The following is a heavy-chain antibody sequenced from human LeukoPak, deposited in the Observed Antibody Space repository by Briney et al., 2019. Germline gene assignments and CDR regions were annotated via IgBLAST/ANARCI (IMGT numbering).Heavy chain of an antibody. V-gene: IGHV3-21*01. CDR2: ISSRSSYI. J-gene: IGHJ4*02. CDR1: GFTFSSYS. D-gene: IGHD6-13*01. Sequence: GGSLRLSCAASGFTFSSYSMNWGRQAPGKGRGWVSSISSRSSYIYYADSVKGRFTISRDNAKNSLYLQLNSLRAEDTAVYYCARDQGSWYPDYWGQGTLVTVSS. CDR3: ARDQGSWYPDY.